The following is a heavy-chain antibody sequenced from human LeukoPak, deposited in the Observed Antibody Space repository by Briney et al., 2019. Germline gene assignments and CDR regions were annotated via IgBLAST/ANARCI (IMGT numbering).Heavy chain of an antibody. CDR1: GFTFSSHS. J-gene: IGHJ6*02. CDR3: ARDLVVVTGIPGYYYGMDV. V-gene: IGHV3-21*01. CDR2: ITSSSSYI. Sequence: GGSLRLSCAASGFTFSSHSMNWVRQAPGEGLEWVSSITSSSSYIFYADSVEGRFTISRDNAKNALYLQMSSLRAEDTAVYYCARDLVVVTGIPGYYYGMDVWGQGTTVTVSS. D-gene: IGHD2-21*02.